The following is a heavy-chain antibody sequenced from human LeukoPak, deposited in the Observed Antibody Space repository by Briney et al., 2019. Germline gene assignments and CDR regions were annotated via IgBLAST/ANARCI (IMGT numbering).Heavy chain of an antibody. CDR1: GSISSYY. V-gene: IGHV4-59*01. D-gene: IGHD3-16*01. J-gene: IGHJ4*02. CDR3: ARGRGGGEPFDY. CDR2: VYSSGST. Sequence: SETLSLTCTGGSISSYYWSWIRQPPGKGLEWIGYVYSSGSTNYNPSLRSRVTISVDTSKNKFSLKLTSVTAADTAVYYCARGRGGGEPFDYWGQGTPVTVSS.